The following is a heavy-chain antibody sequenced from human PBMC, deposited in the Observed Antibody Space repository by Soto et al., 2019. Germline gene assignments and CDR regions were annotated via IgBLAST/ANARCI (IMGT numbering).Heavy chain of an antibody. J-gene: IGHJ6*02. D-gene: IGHD5-12*01. CDR1: VFDFSNSW. CDR3: AKATAYAMDV. Sequence: EVQLVESGGGLVQPGGSLRLSCAASVFDFSNSWIHWVRQGPGKGLVWVSHINSDGSGTTYADSVKGRFTISRDNAKDTVYLQMNSLRAEDTAVYYCAKATAYAMDVWGQGTTVTVSS. V-gene: IGHV3-74*01. CDR2: INSDGSGT.